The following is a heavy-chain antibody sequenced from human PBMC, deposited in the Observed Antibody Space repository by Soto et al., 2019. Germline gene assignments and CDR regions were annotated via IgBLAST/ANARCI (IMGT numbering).Heavy chain of an antibody. J-gene: IGHJ4*02. CDR3: ATETWIQLWGPFDY. D-gene: IGHD5-18*01. Sequence: PGGSLRLSCAASGFTFSSYAMSWVRQAPGKGLEWVSAISGSGGSTYYADSVKGRFTISRDNSKNTLYRQMNSLRAEDTAVYYCATETWIQLWGPFDYWGQGTLVTVSS. CDR2: ISGSGGST. V-gene: IGHV3-23*01. CDR1: GFTFSSYA.